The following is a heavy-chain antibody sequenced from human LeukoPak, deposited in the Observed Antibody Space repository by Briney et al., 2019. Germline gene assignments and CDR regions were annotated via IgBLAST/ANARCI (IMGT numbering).Heavy chain of an antibody. CDR2: INPSGGST. D-gene: IGHD1-1*01. CDR1: GYTFTSYY. J-gene: IGHJ2*01. CDR3: ARDHDVYWYFDL. V-gene: IGHV1-46*01. Sequence: ASVKVSCKASGYTFTSYYMHWVRQAPGQGLEWMGIINPSGGSTSYAQKFRGRVTMTRDTSTSTVYMELNSLRSEDTAVYYCARDHDVYWYFDLWGRGTLVTVSS.